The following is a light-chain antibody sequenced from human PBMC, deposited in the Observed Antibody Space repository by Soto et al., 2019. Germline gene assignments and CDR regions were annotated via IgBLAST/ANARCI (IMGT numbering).Light chain of an antibody. V-gene: IGLV1-44*01. Sequence: QSVLTQPPSASGTPGQRVTISCSGSSSNIRSNTVNWYQQLPGTAPKLLIYNNNQRPSGVPDRFSGSKSGTSASLAISGLQSEDEADYYCAAWDDSLNGVVFGGGTKVTVL. CDR1: SSNIRSNT. CDR3: AAWDDSLNGVV. CDR2: NNN. J-gene: IGLJ2*01.